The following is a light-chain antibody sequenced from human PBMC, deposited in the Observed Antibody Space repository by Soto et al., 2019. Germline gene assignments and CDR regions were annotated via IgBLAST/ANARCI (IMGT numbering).Light chain of an antibody. J-gene: IGKJ4*01. V-gene: IGKV3-20*01. CDR2: GAS. CDR1: QSVSSTS. CDR3: QHYGSLVLT. Sequence: EIVLTQSPGTLSLSPGERATLSCRARQSVSSTSLAWYQQKPGQAPRLLIYGASSRATGIPDRFSGSGSGTDFTLTISRLEPEDFAVYYCQHYGSLVLTFGGGTKVEIK.